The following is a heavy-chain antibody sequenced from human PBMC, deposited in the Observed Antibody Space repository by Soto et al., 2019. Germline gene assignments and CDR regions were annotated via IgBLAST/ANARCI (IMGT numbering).Heavy chain of an antibody. CDR3: ARVNGKEMATMETPGRDV. J-gene: IGHJ6*04. V-gene: IGHV1-69*13. D-gene: IGHD5-12*01. CDR1: GGTFSSYA. CDR2: IIPIFGTA. Sequence: SVKVSCKASGGTFSSYAISWVRQAPGQGLEWMGGIIPIFGTANYAQKFQGRVTITADESTSTAYMELSSLRSEDTAVYYCARVNGKEMATMETPGRDVGGKGTRFT.